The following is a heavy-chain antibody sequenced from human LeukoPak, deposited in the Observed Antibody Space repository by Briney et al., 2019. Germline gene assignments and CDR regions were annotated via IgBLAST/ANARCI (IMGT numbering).Heavy chain of an antibody. V-gene: IGHV1-18*01. CDR2: ISAYNGNT. D-gene: IGHD6-19*01. J-gene: IGHJ4*02. CDR1: GYTFTGYV. Sequence: GASVKVSCKASGYTFTGYVISWGRRAPGQGLEWWGGISAYNGNTNYAQKLQGRVTMTTDTSTSTAYMELSSLRSEDTAVYYCARGRNSCGPITQLFDYWGQGTLVTVSS. CDR3: ARGRNSCGPITQLFDY.